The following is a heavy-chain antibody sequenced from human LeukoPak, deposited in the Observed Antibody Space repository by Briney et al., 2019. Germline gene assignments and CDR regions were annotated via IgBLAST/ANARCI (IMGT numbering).Heavy chain of an antibody. V-gene: IGHV1-2*06. CDR3: ARGPWWRYYGSSGRCDY. CDR1: GYTFTGYY. D-gene: IGHD3-22*01. Sequence: ASVKVSCKASGYTFTGYYMHWVRQAPGQGLEWMGRINPNSGGTNYAQKFQGRVTMTRDTSISTAYMELSRLRSDDTAVYYCARGPWWRYYGSSGRCDYWGQGTLVTVSS. CDR2: INPNSGGT. J-gene: IGHJ4*02.